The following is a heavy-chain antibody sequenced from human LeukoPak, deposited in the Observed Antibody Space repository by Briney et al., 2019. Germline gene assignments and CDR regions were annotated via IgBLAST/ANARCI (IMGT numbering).Heavy chain of an antibody. CDR3: ARADDWQSGGA. CDR1: AFRFSNYW. J-gene: IGHJ5*02. Sequence: GGSLRLSCVASAFRFSNYWMFWGRQAPGKGLVWVSRINSDGSYTDYADSAKGRFTISRDNAKDTLYLEMNSLRADDTAVYYCARADDWQSGGAWGQGTLVTVSS. D-gene: IGHD3-9*01. V-gene: IGHV3-74*01. CDR2: INSDGSYT.